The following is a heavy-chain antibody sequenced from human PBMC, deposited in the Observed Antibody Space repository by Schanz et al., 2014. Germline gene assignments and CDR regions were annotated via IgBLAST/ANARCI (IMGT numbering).Heavy chain of an antibody. D-gene: IGHD6-13*01. CDR1: GGTFSTYT. Sequence: GPGVKEPGSSVKVSCKASGGTFSTYTISWVRQAPGQGLEWMGRIIPILGIANYAQKFQGRVTITADKSTFTAYMDVSSLRSEDTAVYYCASSGAGYSSSWDFDYWGQGTLVTVSS. J-gene: IGHJ4*02. CDR2: IIPILGIA. V-gene: IGHV1-69*02. CDR3: ASSGAGYSSSWDFDY.